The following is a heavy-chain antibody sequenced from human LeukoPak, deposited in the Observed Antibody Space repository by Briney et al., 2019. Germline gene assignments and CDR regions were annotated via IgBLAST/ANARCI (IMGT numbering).Heavy chain of an antibody. Sequence: ASVKVSCKASGYTFTSYGISWVRQAPGQGLEWMGWINTYNGNTNYAQKFQGRVTMTTDTSTSTAYMELRSLRSDDTAVCYCARRGSRSSSSWNNWFDPWGQGTLVTVSS. CDR1: GYTFTSYG. V-gene: IGHV1-18*01. D-gene: IGHD6-13*01. J-gene: IGHJ5*02. CDR3: ARRGSRSSSSWNNWFDP. CDR2: INTYNGNT.